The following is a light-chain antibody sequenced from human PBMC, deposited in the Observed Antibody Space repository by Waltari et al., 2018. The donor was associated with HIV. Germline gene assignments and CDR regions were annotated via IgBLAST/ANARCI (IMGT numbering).Light chain of an antibody. J-gene: IGKJ2*01. V-gene: IGKV2D-29*02. CDR3: MQSLHLLYT. CDR1: QSLKHTDGKTY. CDR2: EAS. Sequence: DIVLNQTPPSLSVTPGQPASFSCNSSQSLKHTDGKTYLYWYLQRPCQSPQVLIYEASKRYAGVPDRFSGSGSGTHFTLKIARVEAEDVGSYYCMQSLHLLYTFGQGTKLNFK.